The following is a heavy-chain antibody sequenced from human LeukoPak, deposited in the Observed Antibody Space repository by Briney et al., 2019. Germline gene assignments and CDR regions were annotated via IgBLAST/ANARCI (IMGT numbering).Heavy chain of an antibody. Sequence: PSGTLSLTCAVSGGSISSSNWWCWVRQPPGKGLEWIGEIYHSGSTNYNPSLKSRVTISVDKSKNQFSLKLSSVTAADTAVYYCASLVSYDSSGYSPQYFDYWGQGTLVTVSS. CDR3: ASLVSYDSSGYSPQYFDY. CDR2: IYHSGST. J-gene: IGHJ4*02. CDR1: GGSISSSNW. D-gene: IGHD3-22*01. V-gene: IGHV4-4*02.